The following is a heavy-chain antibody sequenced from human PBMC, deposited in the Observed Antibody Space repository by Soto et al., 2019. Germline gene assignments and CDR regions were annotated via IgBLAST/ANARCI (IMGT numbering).Heavy chain of an antibody. V-gene: IGHV3-73*01. Sequence: GGSLRLSCAASGFTFSDSALHWVRQASGKGLEWVGRIRTKLNDYATIYTASVKGRFTISRDDSKNTAFLQMDSLKTEDTAIYYCTRPHGSVDYDWYFDLWGRGTLVTVSS. D-gene: IGHD4-17*01. J-gene: IGHJ2*01. CDR3: TRPHGSVDYDWYFDL. CDR2: IRTKLNDYAT. CDR1: GFTFSDSA.